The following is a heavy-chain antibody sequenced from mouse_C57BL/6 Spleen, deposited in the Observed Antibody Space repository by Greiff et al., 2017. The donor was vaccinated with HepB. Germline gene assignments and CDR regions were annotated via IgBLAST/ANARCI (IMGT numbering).Heavy chain of an antibody. J-gene: IGHJ2*01. CDR2: IDPSDSYT. D-gene: IGHD1-1*01. CDR3: ARSYYYGSSGGFDY. CDR1: GYTFTSYW. V-gene: IGHV1-69*01. Sequence: QVQLQQPGAELVMPGASVKLSCKASGYTFTSYWMHWVKQRPGQGLEWIGEIDPSDSYTNYNQKFKGKSTLTVDKSSSTAYMQLSSLTSEDSAVYYSARSYYYGSSGGFDYGGQGTTLTVSS.